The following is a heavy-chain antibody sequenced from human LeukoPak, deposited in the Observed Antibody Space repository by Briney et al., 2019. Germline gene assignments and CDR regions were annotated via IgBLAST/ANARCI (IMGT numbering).Heavy chain of an antibody. Sequence: SETLSLTCTVSGGSISSGAYYWSWIRQHPGKGLEWIGYIYYSGSTYYNPSLKSRVTTSVDTSKNQFSLKLSPVTAADTAVYYCARTDYDHLDDYWGQGTLVTVSS. CDR1: GGSISSGAYY. J-gene: IGHJ4*02. D-gene: IGHD4-17*01. CDR2: IYYSGST. V-gene: IGHV4-31*03. CDR3: ARTDYDHLDDY.